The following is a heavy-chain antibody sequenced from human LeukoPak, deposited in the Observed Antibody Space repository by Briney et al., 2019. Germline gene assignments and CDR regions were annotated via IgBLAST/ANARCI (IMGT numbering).Heavy chain of an antibody. V-gene: IGHV3-9*03. CDR1: GFTFDDYA. Sequence: GGSLRLSCAASGFTFDDYAMHWVRQAPGKGLEWVSGISWNSGSIGYADSVKGRFTISRDNAKNSLYLQMNSLRAEDMALYYCAKDIGYSGSYALFDYWGQGTLVTVSS. CDR2: ISWNSGSI. D-gene: IGHD1-26*01. CDR3: AKDIGYSGSYALFDY. J-gene: IGHJ4*02.